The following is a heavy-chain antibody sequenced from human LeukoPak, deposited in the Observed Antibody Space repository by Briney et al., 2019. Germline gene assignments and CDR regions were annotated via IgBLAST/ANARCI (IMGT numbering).Heavy chain of an antibody. D-gene: IGHD2/OR15-2a*01. Sequence: GGSLRLSCAASGFTVSSNYMSWVRQAPGKGLEWVSVIYSGGSTYYADSVKGRFTISRDNSKNTLYLQMNSLRAEDTAVYYCARAPFYLSQFDYWGQGTLVTVSS. CDR3: ARAPFYLSQFDY. CDR2: IYSGGST. CDR1: GFTVSSNY. J-gene: IGHJ4*02. V-gene: IGHV3-53*05.